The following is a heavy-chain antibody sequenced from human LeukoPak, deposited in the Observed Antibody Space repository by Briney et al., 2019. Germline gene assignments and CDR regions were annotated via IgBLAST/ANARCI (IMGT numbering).Heavy chain of an antibody. CDR2: TYSGAGT. D-gene: IGHD6-6*01. CDR1: GFTVSSNY. V-gene: IGHV3-66*01. CDR3: ARGLSSSSRYFDY. J-gene: IGHJ4*02. Sequence: GGSLRLSCAASGFTVSSNYMSWVRQAPGKGLEWVSVTYSGAGTYYADSVKGRFTISRDNSKNTLYLQMNSLRAEDTAVYYCARGLSSSSRYFDYWGQGTLVTVSS.